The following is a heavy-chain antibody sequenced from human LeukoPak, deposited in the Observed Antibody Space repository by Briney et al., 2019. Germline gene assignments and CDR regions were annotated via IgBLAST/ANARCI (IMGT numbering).Heavy chain of an antibody. CDR1: GYSFTSYW. Sequence: GESLKISCKGSGYSFTSYWIGWVRQMPGKGLEWRGIIYPGDSDTRYSPSFQGQVTISADKSISTAYLQWSSLKASDTAMYYCASFGLYDILTGYYQDGAFDIWGQGTMVTVSS. J-gene: IGHJ3*02. D-gene: IGHD3-9*01. CDR2: IYPGDSDT. CDR3: ASFGLYDILTGYYQDGAFDI. V-gene: IGHV5-51*01.